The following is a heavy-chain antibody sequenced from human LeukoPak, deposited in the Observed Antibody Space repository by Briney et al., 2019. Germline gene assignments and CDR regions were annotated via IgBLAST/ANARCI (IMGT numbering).Heavy chain of an antibody. J-gene: IGHJ4*02. V-gene: IGHV3-11*01. CDR2: ISSSGSTI. CDR3: ASSGTSAAKGFDY. Sequence: GGSLRLSCAASGFTFSDYYMSWIRQAPGKGLEWVSYISSSGSTICYADSVKGRFTISRDNAKNSLYLQMNSLRAEDTAVYYCASSGTSAAKGFDYWGQGTLVTVSS. D-gene: IGHD1-7*01. CDR1: GFTFSDYY.